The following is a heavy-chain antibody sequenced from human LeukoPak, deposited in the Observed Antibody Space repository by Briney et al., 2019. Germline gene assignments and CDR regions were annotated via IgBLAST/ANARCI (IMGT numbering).Heavy chain of an antibody. Sequence: VASVKVSCKASGYTFTSYGITWVRQAPGHGLEWMGWISPYNGNTNYAQNLQGRVTMTTDTSTSTAYMELRSLQSDDTAVYYCARSGTAYCNGGSCYGSKFDPWSQGTLVTVSS. D-gene: IGHD2-15*01. CDR1: GYTFTSYG. V-gene: IGHV1-18*01. CDR2: ISPYNGNT. CDR3: ARSGTAYCNGGSCYGSKFDP. J-gene: IGHJ5*02.